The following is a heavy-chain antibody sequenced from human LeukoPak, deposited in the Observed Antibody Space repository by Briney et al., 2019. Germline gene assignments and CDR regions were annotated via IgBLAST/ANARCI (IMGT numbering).Heavy chain of an antibody. V-gene: IGHV1-46*01. J-gene: IGHJ4*02. CDR2: INPSGGST. CDR3: ARTEMATKSLDY. Sequence: ASVKVSCKASGYTFTSYYMHWVRQAPGQVLEWMGIINPSGGSTSYAQKFQGRVTMTKDMSTSTVYMELSSLRSEDTAVYYCARTEMATKSLDYWGQGTLVTVSS. CDR1: GYTFTSYY. D-gene: IGHD5-24*01.